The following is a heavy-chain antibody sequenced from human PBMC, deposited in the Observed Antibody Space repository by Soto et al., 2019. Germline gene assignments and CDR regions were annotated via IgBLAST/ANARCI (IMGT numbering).Heavy chain of an antibody. D-gene: IGHD6-13*01. CDR2: IIPYYNTL. V-gene: IGHV1-69*01. J-gene: IGHJ4*02. CDR1: EGTFNSYA. Sequence: QAQVVQSGAEVRKPGSSVKLSCKAFEGTFNSYAIAWVRQAPGQGLELVGGIIPYYNTLNYAQKFQDRVTINADDSTNTVYMELSSLRSDDTAVYFCASGASRWYPYFFDSWAQGTLVTVSS. CDR3: ASGASRWYPYFFDS.